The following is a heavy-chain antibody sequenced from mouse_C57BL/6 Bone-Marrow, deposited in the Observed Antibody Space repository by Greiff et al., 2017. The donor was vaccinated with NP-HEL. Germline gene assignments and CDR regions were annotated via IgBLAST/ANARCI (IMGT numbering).Heavy chain of an antibody. CDR2: ISNLAYSI. CDR3: ARHGYDGFPLFAY. CDR1: GFTFSDYG. V-gene: IGHV5-15*01. Sequence: VQLKESGGGLVQPGGSLKLSCAASGFTFSDYGMAWVRQAPRKGPEWVAFISNLAYSIYYADTVTGRFTISRENAKNTLYLEMSSLRSEDTAMYYCARHGYDGFPLFAYWGQGTLVTVSA. D-gene: IGHD2-2*01. J-gene: IGHJ3*01.